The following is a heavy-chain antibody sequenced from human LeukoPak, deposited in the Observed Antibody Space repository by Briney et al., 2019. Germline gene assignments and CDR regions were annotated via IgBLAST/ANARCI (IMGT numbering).Heavy chain of an antibody. D-gene: IGHD6-13*01. J-gene: IGHJ4*02. CDR1: GGSISNYY. V-gene: IGHV4-4*07. Sequence: PSETLSLTCTVSGGSISNYYWSWIRQPAGKGLEWIGRIYTSGTTHYNPSLKSRVTMSVDTSKNQFTLNLSSVTAADTAVYYCARFSSIAAAFDYWGLGTLVTVS. CDR2: IYTSGTT. CDR3: ARFSSIAAAFDY.